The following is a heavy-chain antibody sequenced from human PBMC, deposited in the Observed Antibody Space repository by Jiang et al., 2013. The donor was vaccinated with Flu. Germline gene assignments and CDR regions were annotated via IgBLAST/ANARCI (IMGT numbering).Heavy chain of an antibody. J-gene: IGHJ6*02. CDR2: IYHGGNT. CDR3: ARGRKYYDFWSADTVDYYYYGMDV. CDR1: VTPSPVIIG. Sequence: GLVKAFGDPCPSPALSMVTPSPVIIGGVGSASPPGKGLEWIGEIYHGGNTNYNPSLKSRVTISLDKSKRQFSLKLTSVTAADTAVYYCARGRKYYDFWSADTVDYYYYGMDVWGQGTTVTVSS. D-gene: IGHD3-3*01. V-gene: IGHV4-4*02.